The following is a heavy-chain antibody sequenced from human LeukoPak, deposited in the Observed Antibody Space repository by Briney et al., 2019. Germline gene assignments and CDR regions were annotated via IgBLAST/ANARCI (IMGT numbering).Heavy chain of an antibody. D-gene: IGHD3-3*01. CDR2: IGTRGDGI. CDR1: GFTFSSYT. V-gene: IGHV3-23*01. CDR3: ARRGSEWNSYFYPMDV. Sequence: GGSLRLSCVASGFTFSSYTMIWVRQAPGKALEWVSVIGTRGDGIHYADSVKGRFTISRDDSKNTLYLQMNSLRAEDTAVYFCARRGSEWNSYFYPMDVWGQGTTVTVSS. J-gene: IGHJ6*02.